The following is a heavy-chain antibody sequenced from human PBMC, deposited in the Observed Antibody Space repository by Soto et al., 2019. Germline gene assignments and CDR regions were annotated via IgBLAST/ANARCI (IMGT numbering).Heavy chain of an antibody. CDR3: ASYELSTAYFPQFLFDY. CDR2: IYYSGST. V-gene: IGHV4-39*02. J-gene: IGHJ4*02. D-gene: IGHD3-9*01. CDR1: GDSISSSNYY. Sequence: QLQLQESGPGLVTPSETLSLTCSVSGDSISSSNYYWGWIRQPPGKGLEWIGSIYYSGSTSYNPSLKCRVSMSLDMSKNRFSLQLTSLTAADTAVYYCASYELSTAYFPQFLFDYWGQGTLVTVSA.